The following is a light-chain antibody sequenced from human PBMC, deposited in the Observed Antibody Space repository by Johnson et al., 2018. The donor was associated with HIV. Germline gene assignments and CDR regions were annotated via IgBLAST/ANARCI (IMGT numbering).Light chain of an antibody. CDR2: DNN. CDR3: GTWDSRLSAGGYV. J-gene: IGLJ1*01. V-gene: IGLV1-51*01. CDR1: SSNIGNNF. Sequence: QSVLTQPPSVSAAPGQRVTRSYSGSSSNIGNNFVSWFRQLPLRAPKVLIYDNNERPSGIPDRFSGSKSGTSATLGIPGLQPGDEADYYCGTWDSRLSAGGYVFGTGTKFTVL.